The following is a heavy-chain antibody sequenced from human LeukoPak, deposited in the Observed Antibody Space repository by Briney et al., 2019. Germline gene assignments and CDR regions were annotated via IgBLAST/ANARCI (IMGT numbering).Heavy chain of an antibody. D-gene: IGHD3-10*01. J-gene: IGHJ4*02. CDR1: GDSVSGSPAV. V-gene: IGHV6-1*01. CDR2: AYYRSKWYI. Sequence: SQTLSLTCAISGDSVSGSPAVWNWIRQSPSRGLEWLGRAYYRSKWYIDYAVSVKGRITITPDTSKNQFPLQLNFVSPEDTAVYYCARGAVRGGTNFDYWGQGTLVTVSS. CDR3: ARGAVRGGTNFDY.